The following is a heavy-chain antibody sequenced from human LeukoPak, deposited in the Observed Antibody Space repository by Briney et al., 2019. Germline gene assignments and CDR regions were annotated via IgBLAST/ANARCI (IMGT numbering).Heavy chain of an antibody. D-gene: IGHD6-13*01. Sequence: GGSLRLSCAASGFTFSSYAMSWVRQAPGKGLEWVSGISGSGGSTYYADSVKGRFTISRDNSKNTLYLQMNSLRAEDTAVYYCANAYSVSWSGFDYWGQGTLVTASS. V-gene: IGHV3-23*01. CDR1: GFTFSSYA. CDR2: ISGSGGST. J-gene: IGHJ4*02. CDR3: ANAYSVSWSGFDY.